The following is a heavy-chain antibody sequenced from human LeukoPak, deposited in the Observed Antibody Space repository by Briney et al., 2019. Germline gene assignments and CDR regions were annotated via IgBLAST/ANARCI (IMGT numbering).Heavy chain of an antibody. CDR3: ARHRLEQWLIWYFDL. CDR1: SGSISSYY. V-gene: IGHV4-59*08. Sequence: SETLSLTCTVSSGSISSYYWSWIRQPPGKGLEWIGYIHYSGNTNYSPSLRSRVAISVDTSKNQFSLKLSSATAADTAVYYCARHRLEQWLIWYFDLWGRGTLVTASS. CDR2: IHYSGNT. D-gene: IGHD6-19*01. J-gene: IGHJ2*01.